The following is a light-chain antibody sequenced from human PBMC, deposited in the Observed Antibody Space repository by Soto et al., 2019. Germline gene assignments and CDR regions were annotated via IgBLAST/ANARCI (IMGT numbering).Light chain of an antibody. Sequence: DIQMTQSPSSLSASVGDRVTITCRASESIARHLNWYQQKPGKAPKLLIYAASSLQNGVPSRFRGGGSGTDFTLTITNLQPEDFATYYCHQSYSTLSFTFAKGHDWKLN. CDR2: AAS. J-gene: IGKJ5*01. V-gene: IGKV1-39*01. CDR3: HQSYSTLSFT. CDR1: ESIARH.